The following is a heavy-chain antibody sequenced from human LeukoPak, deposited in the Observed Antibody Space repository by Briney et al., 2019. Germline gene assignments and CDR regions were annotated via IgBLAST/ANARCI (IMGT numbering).Heavy chain of an antibody. V-gene: IGHV2-5*02. CDR1: GFSLSTSGVG. CDR2: IYWDDDK. D-gene: IGHD3-10*01. J-gene: IGHJ4*02. Sequence: SAPTLVKPTQTLTLTCTFSGFSLSTSGVGVGWIRQPPGKALEWLALIYWDDDKRYSPSLKSRLTIAKDTSKNQVVLTMTNMDPVDTATYYCAHTRLWFGELHFDYWGQGTLVTVSS. CDR3: AHTRLWFGELHFDY.